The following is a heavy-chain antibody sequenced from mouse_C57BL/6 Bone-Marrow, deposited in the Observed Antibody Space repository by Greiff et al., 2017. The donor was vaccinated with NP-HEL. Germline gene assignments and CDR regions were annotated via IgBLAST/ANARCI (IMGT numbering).Heavy chain of an antibody. J-gene: IGHJ4*01. CDR3: ARHLLGYAMDY. Sequence: EVQRVESGGDLVKPGGSLKLSCAASGFTFSSYSMSWVRQTPDKRLEWVATISSGGSYTYYPDSVKGRFTISRDNAKNTLYLQMSSLKSEDTAMYYCARHLLGYAMDYWGQGTSVTVSS. CDR2: ISSGGSYT. V-gene: IGHV5-6*01. CDR1: GFTFSSYS. D-gene: IGHD2-1*01.